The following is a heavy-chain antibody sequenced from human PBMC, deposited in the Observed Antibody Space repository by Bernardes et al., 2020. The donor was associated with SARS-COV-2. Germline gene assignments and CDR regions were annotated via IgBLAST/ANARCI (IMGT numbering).Heavy chain of an antibody. V-gene: IGHV4-31*03. Sequence: SETLSLTCTVSGGSISSGGYYWSWIRQHPGKGLEWIGYIYYSGSTYYNPSLKSRVTISVDTSKNQFSLKLSSVTAADTAVYYCARGYSSSWYMVGGMDVWGQGTTVTVSS. CDR3: ARGYSSSWYMVGGMDV. CDR1: GGSISSGGYY. CDR2: IYYSGST. J-gene: IGHJ6*02. D-gene: IGHD6-13*01.